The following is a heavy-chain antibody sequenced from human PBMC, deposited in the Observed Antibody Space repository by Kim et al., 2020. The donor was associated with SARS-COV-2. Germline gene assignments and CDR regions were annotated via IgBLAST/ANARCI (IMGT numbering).Heavy chain of an antibody. CDR3: ARDYNYGDYKSYYFDC. Sequence: GGSLRLSCAASGFTVSGTSMSWVRQAPGKGLEWVSRIYSGGNTYYADSVKGRFTIARDNSRNTLYLQMNSLRAEDTAVYYCARDYNYGDYKSYYFDCWGQGTLGTVSS. J-gene: IGHJ4*02. CDR1: GFTVSGTS. D-gene: IGHD4-17*01. V-gene: IGHV3-53*01. CDR2: IYSGGNT.